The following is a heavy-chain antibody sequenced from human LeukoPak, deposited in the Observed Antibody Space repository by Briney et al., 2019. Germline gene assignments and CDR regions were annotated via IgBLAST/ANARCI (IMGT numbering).Heavy chain of an antibody. D-gene: IGHD3-22*01. Sequence: PSQTLSLTCTVSGGSISSGDYYWSWIRQPPGKGLEWIGYIYYSGSTYYNPSLKIRVTISVDTSKNQFSLKLSSVTAADTAVYYCARVVDDSSGYDAFDIWGQGTMVTVSP. CDR3: ARVVDDSSGYDAFDI. J-gene: IGHJ3*02. V-gene: IGHV4-30-4*08. CDR1: GGSISSGDYY. CDR2: IYYSGST.